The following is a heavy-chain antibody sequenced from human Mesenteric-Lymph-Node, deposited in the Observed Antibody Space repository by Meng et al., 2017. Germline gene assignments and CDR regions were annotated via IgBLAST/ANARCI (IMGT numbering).Heavy chain of an antibody. J-gene: IGHJ4*02. CDR3: ARRRYYYGSGSYHSYYFDY. Sequence: LPLQESGPGLVKPSETLSLTCTVSGGSISISSYYWGWIRQPPGKGLEWIGSIYYNGSTYYNPSLKSRVTISVDTSKNQFSLKLNSVTAADTAVYYCARRRYYYGSGSYHSYYFDYWGQGALVTVSS. CDR1: GGSISISSYY. D-gene: IGHD3-10*01. CDR2: IYYNGST. V-gene: IGHV4-39*01.